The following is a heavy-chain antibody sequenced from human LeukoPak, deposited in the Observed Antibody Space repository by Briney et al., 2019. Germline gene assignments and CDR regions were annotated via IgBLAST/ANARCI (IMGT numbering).Heavy chain of an antibody. Sequence: SETLSLTCTVSGGSISTSSYYWSWIRQPPGKGLEWIGEINHSGSTNYNPSLKSRVTISVDTSKNQFSLKLSSVTAADTAVYYCARGLNRPSTNYYYYGMDVWGQGTTVTVSS. J-gene: IGHJ6*02. CDR1: GGSISTSSYY. CDR3: ARGLNRPSTNYYYYGMDV. D-gene: IGHD1-14*01. CDR2: INHSGST. V-gene: IGHV4-39*07.